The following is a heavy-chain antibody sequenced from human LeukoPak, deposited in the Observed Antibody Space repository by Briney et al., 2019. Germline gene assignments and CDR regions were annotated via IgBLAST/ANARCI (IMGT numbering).Heavy chain of an antibody. Sequence: PGGSLRLSCAASGFTFSSYAMSWVRQAPGKGLEWVSAISGSGGSTYYADPVKGRFTISRDNSKNTLYLQMNSLRAEDTAVYYCAKALGLNTYFDYWGQGTLVTVSS. D-gene: IGHD3/OR15-3a*01. J-gene: IGHJ4*02. V-gene: IGHV3-23*01. CDR3: AKALGLNTYFDY. CDR2: ISGSGGST. CDR1: GFTFSSYA.